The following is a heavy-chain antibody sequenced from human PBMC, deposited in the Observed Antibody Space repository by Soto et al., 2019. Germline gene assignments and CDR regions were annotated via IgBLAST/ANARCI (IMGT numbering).Heavy chain of an antibody. D-gene: IGHD5-12*01. Sequence: QVQLVESGGGLVKPGGSLRLSCEASGFSFSDYYMSWIRQAPGKGLQWVSYISTTSTYTNYADSVKGRFTISRDNAKNSLYLQMNSLRAEDTAIYYCARDRTGYDAIVDYWGQGTLVTVSS. J-gene: IGHJ4*02. V-gene: IGHV3-11*05. CDR3: ARDRTGYDAIVDY. CDR2: ISTTSTYT. CDR1: GFSFSDYY.